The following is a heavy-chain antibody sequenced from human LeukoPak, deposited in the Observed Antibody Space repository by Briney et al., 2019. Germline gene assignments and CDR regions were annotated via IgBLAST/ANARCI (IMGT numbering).Heavy chain of an antibody. CDR1: GGSISSSDYF. J-gene: IGHJ4*02. Sequence: SETLSLTCTVSGGSISSSDYFWVCVRQPPGKELEWIGTIYYSGSTYYIPSLKSRVTISLDTSKNRSSLKLTSVTAADTAVYYCAVERDGNNSFDYWGERTLVTVSS. V-gene: IGHV4-39*02. D-gene: IGHD5-24*01. CDR2: IYYSGST. CDR3: AVERDGNNSFDY.